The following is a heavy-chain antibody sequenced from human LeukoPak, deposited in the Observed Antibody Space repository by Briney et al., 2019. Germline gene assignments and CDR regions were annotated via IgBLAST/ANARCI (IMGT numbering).Heavy chain of an antibody. CDR1: GFTFSTYS. Sequence: GGSLRLSCAASGFTFSTYSMNWLRLAPGKGLEWVSSISPDSNYKYYVDSVKGRFTISRDNAKSSLYLQMNSLRAEDTAVYYCVRGGSRGFDYAYWGQGTLVTVSS. J-gene: IGHJ4*02. CDR2: ISPDSNYK. D-gene: IGHD5-12*01. CDR3: VRGGSRGFDYAY. V-gene: IGHV3-21*01.